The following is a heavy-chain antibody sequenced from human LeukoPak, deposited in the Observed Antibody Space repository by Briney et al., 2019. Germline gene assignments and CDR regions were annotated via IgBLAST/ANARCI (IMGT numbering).Heavy chain of an antibody. CDR1: GGSFSGYY. CDR3: VAARHHTIDY. V-gene: IGHV4-34*01. J-gene: IGHJ4*02. D-gene: IGHD6-6*01. Sequence: SETLSLTCAVYGGSFSGYYWSWIRQPPGMGLEWIGEINHSGSTNYNPSLKSRVTISVDTSKNQFSLKLSSVTAADTAVYYCVAARHHTIDYWGQGTLVTVSS. CDR2: INHSGST.